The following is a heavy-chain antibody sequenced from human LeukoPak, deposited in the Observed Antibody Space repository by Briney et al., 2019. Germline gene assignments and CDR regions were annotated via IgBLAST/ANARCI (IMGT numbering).Heavy chain of an antibody. CDR1: GFTFSSYA. Sequence: QPGGSLRLSCAASGFTFSSYAMIWVRQAPGKGLDWVSAISGSGGSTYYADSVKGRFTISRDNSKNTLYLQMNSLRAEDTAVYYCARELAGSEWKLTNWFDPWGQGTLVTVSS. CDR3: ARELAGSEWKLTNWFDP. J-gene: IGHJ5*02. D-gene: IGHD1-26*01. V-gene: IGHV3-23*01. CDR2: ISGSGGST.